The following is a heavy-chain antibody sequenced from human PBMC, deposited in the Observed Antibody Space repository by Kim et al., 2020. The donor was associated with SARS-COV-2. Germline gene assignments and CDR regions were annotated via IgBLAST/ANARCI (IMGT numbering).Heavy chain of an antibody. Sequence: ASVKVSCKASGYTFTSYAMHWVRQAPGQRLEWMGWINAGNGNTKYSQKFQGRVTIIRDTSASTAYMELSSLRSEDTAVYYCAREGVSYSSGWYGWFDPWGQGTLVTVSS. CDR1: GYTFTSYA. D-gene: IGHD6-19*01. CDR3: AREGVSYSSGWYGWFDP. CDR2: INAGNGNT. J-gene: IGHJ5*02. V-gene: IGHV1-3*01.